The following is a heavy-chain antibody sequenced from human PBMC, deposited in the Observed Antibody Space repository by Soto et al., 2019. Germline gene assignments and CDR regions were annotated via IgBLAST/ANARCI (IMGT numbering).Heavy chain of an antibody. CDR1: GFTFSDYY. CDR2: ISSSGSTI. Sequence: QVQLVESGGGLVKPGGSLRLSCAASGFTFSDYYMSWIRQAPGKGLEWVSYISSSGSTIYYADSVKGRFTISRDNAKKSLYRQMNSLRAEDAAVYYCARVLSSSWYSVDYWGQGTLVTVSS. D-gene: IGHD6-13*01. J-gene: IGHJ4*02. CDR3: ARVLSSSWYSVDY. V-gene: IGHV3-11*01.